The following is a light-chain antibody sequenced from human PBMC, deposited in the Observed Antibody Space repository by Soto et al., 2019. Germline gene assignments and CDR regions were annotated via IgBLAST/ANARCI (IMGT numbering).Light chain of an antibody. Sequence: QSVLTQPPSVSGTPGQRVTISCSGGISNIGTNYVHWFQQLPGTAPKVLSNRDNQRPSGVPDRFSGSKSGTSASLAISGLRSEYEAEYYCAAWDDTVRSDVFGTGTKLTVL. V-gene: IGLV1-47*01. CDR3: AAWDDTVRSDV. J-gene: IGLJ1*01. CDR2: RDN. CDR1: ISNIGTNY.